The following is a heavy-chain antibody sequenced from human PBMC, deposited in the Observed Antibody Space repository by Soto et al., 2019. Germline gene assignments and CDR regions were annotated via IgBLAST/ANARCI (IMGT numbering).Heavy chain of an antibody. CDR3: AKTASLLDY. CDR2: ISGSGSGT. Sequence: PGGSLRLSCAASGLTFSSFAMSWVRQAPGKGLEWVSSISGSGSGTYYADSVKGRFTISRDNSKNTLHLQMNSLRVEDTAIYFCAKTASLLDYWGQGTLVTVSS. J-gene: IGHJ4*02. V-gene: IGHV3-23*01. CDR1: GLTFSSFA. D-gene: IGHD2-15*01.